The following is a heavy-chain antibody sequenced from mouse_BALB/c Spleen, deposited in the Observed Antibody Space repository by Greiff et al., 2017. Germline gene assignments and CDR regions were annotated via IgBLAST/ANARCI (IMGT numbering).Heavy chain of an antibody. V-gene: IGHV3-6*02. CDR3: ARDNYGYFAY. D-gene: IGHD1-2*01. CDR2: ISYDGSN. Sequence: EVKLVESGPGLVKPSQSLSLTCSVTGYSITSGYYWNWIRQFPGNKLEWMGYISYDGSNNYNPSLKNRISITRDTSKNQFFLKLNSVTTEDTATYYCARDNYGYFAYWGQGTLVTVSA. J-gene: IGHJ3*01. CDR1: GYSITSGYY.